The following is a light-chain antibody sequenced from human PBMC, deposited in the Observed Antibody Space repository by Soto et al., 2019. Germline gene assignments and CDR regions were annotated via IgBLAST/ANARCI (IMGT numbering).Light chain of an antibody. Sequence: DLQMTQSPSTISASVVAIVNITGRASQIISSWLAWYQQKPGKAPKLLIYDASNLESGVPSRFSGSGSGTEFTLTISSLQPDDFATYYCQKYNSYPINCGKGQRRAIK. J-gene: IGKJ5*01. CDR2: DAS. CDR3: QKYNSYPIN. CDR1: QIISSW. V-gene: IGKV1-5*01.